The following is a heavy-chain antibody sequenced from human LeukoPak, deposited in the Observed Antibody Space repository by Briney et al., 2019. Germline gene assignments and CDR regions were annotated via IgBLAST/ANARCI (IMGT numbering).Heavy chain of an antibody. CDR1: GYTFTTYG. J-gene: IGHJ4*02. CDR2: ISGYTGNT. Sequence: ASVKVSCKASGYTFTTYGINWVRQAPGQGLEWMGWISGYTGNTNYAQKIQGRVTMTTDTSTRTAYMELRSLRSDDTAVYYCARLITRGNSFGSGYWGQGTLVTVSS. V-gene: IGHV1-18*01. D-gene: IGHD5-18*01. CDR3: ARLITRGNSFGSGY.